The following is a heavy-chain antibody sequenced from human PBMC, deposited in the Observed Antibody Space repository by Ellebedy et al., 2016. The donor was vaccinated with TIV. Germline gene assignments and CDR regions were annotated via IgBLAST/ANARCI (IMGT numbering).Heavy chain of an antibody. J-gene: IGHJ4*02. CDR2: IYRDGRT. CDR1: GFTVSNNY. CDR3: ARGSGFSEEDY. Sequence: GGSLRLSCAASGFTVSNNYMSWVRQAPGKGPEWVSVIYRDGRTFYADSVKGRFTISRDSNKNTLYLQMKSLRVEDTAVYYCARGSGFSEEDYWGQGTLVTVSS. D-gene: IGHD3-3*01. V-gene: IGHV3-53*01.